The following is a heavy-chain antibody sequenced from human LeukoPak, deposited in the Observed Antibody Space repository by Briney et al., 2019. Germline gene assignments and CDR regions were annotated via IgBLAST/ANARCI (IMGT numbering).Heavy chain of an antibody. CDR1: GGSISTYY. CDR2: IYNTGGT. Sequence: SETLSLTCSVSGGSISTYYWSWIRQPPGKGLEWIGYIYNTGGTNYNPSLNSRVAISLDTSKNQMSLRLTSMPAADTAVYYCARIRPPDIVVAGRYWYFDLWGRGTLVTVSS. D-gene: IGHD6-19*01. CDR3: ARIRPPDIVVAGRYWYFDL. V-gene: IGHV4-4*08. J-gene: IGHJ2*01.